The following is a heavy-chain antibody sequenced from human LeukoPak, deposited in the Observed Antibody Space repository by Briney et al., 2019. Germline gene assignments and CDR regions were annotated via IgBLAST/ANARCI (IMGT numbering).Heavy chain of an antibody. CDR2: VIPIFGTA. V-gene: IGHV1-69*01. CDR1: GGTFSRYA. Sequence: SVKVSCKASGGTFSRYAISWVRQAPGQGLEWMGGVIPIFGTANYAQKFQGRVTITADEFTSTAYMELSSLRSEDTAVYYCARVALGGYGGDYWGQGTLVTVSS. CDR3: ARVALGGYGGDY. J-gene: IGHJ4*02. D-gene: IGHD5-12*01.